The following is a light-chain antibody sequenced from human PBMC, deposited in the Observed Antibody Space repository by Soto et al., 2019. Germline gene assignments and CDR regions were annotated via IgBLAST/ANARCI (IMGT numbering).Light chain of an antibody. Sequence: DIQMTQSPSSLSASVGDRVTITCRASQGISNNLAWYQQKPGKVPKLLIYAASTLKSGVPSRFSGSGSGTDFTLTISSLQPEDVATYYCQKYNSAPRTFGQGTKVEIK. V-gene: IGKV1-27*01. J-gene: IGKJ1*01. CDR2: AAS. CDR1: QGISNN. CDR3: QKYNSAPRT.